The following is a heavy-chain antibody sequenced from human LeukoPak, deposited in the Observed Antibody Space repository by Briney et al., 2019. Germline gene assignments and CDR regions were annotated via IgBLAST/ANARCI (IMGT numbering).Heavy chain of an antibody. CDR3: ARLRRNSDRSDFFYHYDP. Sequence: GGSLRLSCAASGFTFSDYRMNWVRQAPGKGLEWVASVNTVSSYIYYADSMRGRFTISRDNAKNSLFLQMNSLRAEDTAVYYCARLRRNSDRSDFFYHYDPWGQGTLVTVSS. CDR2: VNTVSSYI. CDR1: GFTFSDYR. J-gene: IGHJ5*02. D-gene: IGHD3-22*01. V-gene: IGHV3-21*01.